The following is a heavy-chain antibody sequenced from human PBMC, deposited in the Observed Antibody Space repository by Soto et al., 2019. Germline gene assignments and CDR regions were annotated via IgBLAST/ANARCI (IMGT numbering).Heavy chain of an antibody. D-gene: IGHD1-1*01. CDR3: ARDRKMVGTGDFDY. CDR2: ISAYNGNT. CDR1: GYTFTSYG. V-gene: IGHV1-18*01. Sequence: ASVKVSCKASGYTFTSYGISWVRQAPGQGLEWMGWISAYNGNTNYAQKLQGRVTMTTDTSTSTAYMELRSLRSDDTAVYYCARDRKMVGTGDFDYWGQGTLVTVSS. J-gene: IGHJ4*02.